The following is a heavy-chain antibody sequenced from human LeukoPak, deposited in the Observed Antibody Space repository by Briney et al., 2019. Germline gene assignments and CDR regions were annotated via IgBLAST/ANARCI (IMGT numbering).Heavy chain of an antibody. CDR2: INPNSGGT. Sequence: GASVKVSCKASGYTFTGYYMHWGRQAPGQGLEWMGGINPNSGGTNYAQKFQGRVTMTRDTSISTAYMELTRLSSDETAVYYCARALTSEEWELSERYPFDIWGHGTMVTVSS. CDR3: ARALTSEEWELSERYPFDI. V-gene: IGHV1-2*02. J-gene: IGHJ3*02. D-gene: IGHD1-26*01. CDR1: GYTFTGYY.